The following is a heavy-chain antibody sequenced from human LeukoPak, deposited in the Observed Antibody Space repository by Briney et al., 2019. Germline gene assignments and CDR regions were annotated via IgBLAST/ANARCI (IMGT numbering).Heavy chain of an antibody. V-gene: IGHV3-48*02. Sequence: GGSLILSCAASGFTFTKYNINWVRQAPGKGLEWVSYISSSSSTIYYADSVKGRFTISRDNAKNSLYLQMNSLRDEDTAVYYCARDYGSHGEYFDYWGQGTLVTVSS. CDR3: ARDYGSHGEYFDY. CDR1: GFTFTKYN. D-gene: IGHD3-10*01. J-gene: IGHJ4*02. CDR2: ISSSSSTI.